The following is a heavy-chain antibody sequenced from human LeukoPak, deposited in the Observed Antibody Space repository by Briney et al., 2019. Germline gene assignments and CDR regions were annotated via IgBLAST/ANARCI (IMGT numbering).Heavy chain of an antibody. CDR3: ARHRKSIAVVPATMGRSYYYYMDV. CDR1: GFTVSSNY. D-gene: IGHD2-2*01. V-gene: IGHV3-53*01. J-gene: IGHJ6*03. Sequence: GGSLRLSCAASGFTVSSNYMSWVRQAPGKGLEWVSVIYSGGSTYYADSVKGRFTISRDNSKNTLYLQMNSLRAEDTAVYYCARHRKSIAVVPATMGRSYYYYMDVWGKGTTVTVSS. CDR2: IYSGGST.